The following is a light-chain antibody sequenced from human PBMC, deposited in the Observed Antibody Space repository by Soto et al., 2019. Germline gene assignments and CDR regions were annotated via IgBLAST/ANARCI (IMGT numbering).Light chain of an antibody. V-gene: IGKV3-20*01. CDR2: GAS. CDR3: QQYGSSPTT. Sequence: EIVSTQSPGTLSLSPGERATLSCRASQSVSSSYLAWYQQKPGQAPRLLIYGASSRATGIPDRFSGSGSGTDFTLTISRLEPEDFAVYYCQQYGSSPTTFGQGTKVYIK. CDR1: QSVSSSY. J-gene: IGKJ2*01.